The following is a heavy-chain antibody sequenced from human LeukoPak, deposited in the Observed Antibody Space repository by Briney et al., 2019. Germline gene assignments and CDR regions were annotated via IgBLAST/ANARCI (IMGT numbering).Heavy chain of an antibody. CDR1: GGSTSSSSYY. CDR2: IYYSGST. D-gene: IGHD5-18*01. CDR3: AREKSGYNHYYYYYYMDV. V-gene: IGHV4-39*02. J-gene: IGHJ6*03. Sequence: SETLSLTCTVSGGSTSSSSYYWGWIRQPPGKGLEWIGSIYYSGSTYYNPSLKSRVTISVDTSKNQFSLKLSSVTAADTAVYYCAREKSGYNHYYYYYYMDVWGQRDHGHRLL.